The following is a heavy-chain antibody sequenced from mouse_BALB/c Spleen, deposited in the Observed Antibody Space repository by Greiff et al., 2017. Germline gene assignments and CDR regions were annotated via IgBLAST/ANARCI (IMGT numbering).Heavy chain of an antibody. D-gene: IGHD1-1*01. V-gene: IGHV1S34*01. CDR3: APDYYGSSSLAY. CDR2: ISCYNGAT. J-gene: IGHJ3*01. Sequence: LVRPGASVKLSCKASGYSFTGYYMHWVKQSHGKSLEWIGYISCYNGATSYNQKFKGKATFTVDTSSSTAYMQFNSLTSEDSAVYYCAPDYYGSSSLAYWGQGTLVTVSA. CDR1: GYSFTGYY.